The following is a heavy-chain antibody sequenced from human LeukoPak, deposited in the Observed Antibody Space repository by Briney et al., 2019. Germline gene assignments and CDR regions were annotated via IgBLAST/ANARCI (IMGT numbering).Heavy chain of an antibody. Sequence: GGSLRLSCAASGFTFSSYEMNCVRQAPGKGLEWVSYISSSGSTIYYADSVKGRFTISRDNAKNSLYLQMNSLRAEDTAVYYCAREQWGYSYGFVDYWGQGTLVTVSS. CDR3: AREQWGYSYGFVDY. CDR2: ISSSGSTI. V-gene: IGHV3-48*03. D-gene: IGHD5-18*01. J-gene: IGHJ4*02. CDR1: GFTFSSYE.